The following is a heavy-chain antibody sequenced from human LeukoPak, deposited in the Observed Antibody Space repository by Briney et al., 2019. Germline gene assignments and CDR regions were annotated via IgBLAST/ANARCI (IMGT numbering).Heavy chain of an antibody. D-gene: IGHD6-19*01. CDR2: INPNSGGT. Sequence: ASVKVSCKASGYTFTGYYMHWVRQAPGQGLEWLERINPNSGGTNYAQKFQGRVTMTSDTSISTAYMELSRLRSDDTAVYYCARGFPVAGTDYYYGMDVWGQGTTVTVSS. V-gene: IGHV1-2*06. J-gene: IGHJ6*02. CDR1: GYTFTGYY. CDR3: ARGFPVAGTDYYYGMDV.